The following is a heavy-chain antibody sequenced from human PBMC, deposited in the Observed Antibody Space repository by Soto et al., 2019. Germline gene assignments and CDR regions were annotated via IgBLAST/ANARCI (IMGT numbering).Heavy chain of an antibody. Sequence: SETLSLTCTVSGGSISSYYWSWIRQPPGKGLEWIGYIYYSGSTNYDPSLKSRVTISVDTSKNQFSLKLSSVTAADTAVYYCASSSSWYLVDYWGQGTLVTVSS. D-gene: IGHD6-13*01. CDR1: GGSISSYY. J-gene: IGHJ4*02. CDR3: ASSSSWYLVDY. V-gene: IGHV4-59*01. CDR2: IYYSGST.